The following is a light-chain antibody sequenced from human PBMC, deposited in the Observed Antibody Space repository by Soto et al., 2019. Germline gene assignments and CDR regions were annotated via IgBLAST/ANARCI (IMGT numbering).Light chain of an antibody. Sequence: QSALTQPASVSGSPGQSITISCTGTSSDVGGYNYVSWYQQHPDKAPKLILYEVSNRPSGVSNRFSGSKSGNTASLTISGLQTEDGADYYCSSDTDNSTLVFGTGTKLTVL. CDR2: EVS. CDR1: SSDVGGYNY. J-gene: IGLJ1*01. V-gene: IGLV2-14*01. CDR3: SSDTDNSTLV.